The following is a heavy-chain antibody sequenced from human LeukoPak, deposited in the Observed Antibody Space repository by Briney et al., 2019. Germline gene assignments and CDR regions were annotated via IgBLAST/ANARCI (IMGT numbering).Heavy chain of an antibody. CDR1: GFTFSDYW. J-gene: IGHJ4*02. D-gene: IGHD6-6*01. CDR2: ISLDGRTT. CDR3: ARDPRIATRPSDY. Sequence: GGSLRLSCVASGFTFSDYWMHWVRQAPGKGLVWGSHISLDGRTTSYAGSVKGRFTISRDNTKNTLFLQMNSLRAEDTAVYYCARDPRIATRPSDYWGQGTLVTVSS. V-gene: IGHV3-74*01.